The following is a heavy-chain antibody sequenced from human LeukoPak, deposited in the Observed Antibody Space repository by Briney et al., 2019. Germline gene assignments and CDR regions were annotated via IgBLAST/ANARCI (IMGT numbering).Heavy chain of an antibody. J-gene: IGHJ4*02. CDR2: INHSGST. Sequence: PSETLSLTCAVYGGSFSGYYWSWIRQPPGKGLEWIGEINHSGSTNYNPSLKSRVTISVGTSKNQFSLKLSSVTAADTAVYYCARGGYYGSGSYQTFDYWGQGTLVTVSS. D-gene: IGHD3-10*01. CDR3: ARGGYYGSGSYQTFDY. CDR1: GGSFSGYY. V-gene: IGHV4-34*01.